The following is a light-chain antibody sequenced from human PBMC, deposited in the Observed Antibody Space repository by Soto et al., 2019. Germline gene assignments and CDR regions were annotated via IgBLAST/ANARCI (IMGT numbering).Light chain of an antibody. V-gene: IGKV1-9*01. J-gene: IGKJ1*01. CDR1: QGISSY. Sequence: IQLTQSPSSLSASVGDRVTITCRASQGISSYLAWYQQKPGKAPKLLIYATSTLQGGVPSRFSGSGSGTDFTLTISSLQPEDFATYYCQQLNSYPRTFGQGTKVEI. CDR2: ATS. CDR3: QQLNSYPRT.